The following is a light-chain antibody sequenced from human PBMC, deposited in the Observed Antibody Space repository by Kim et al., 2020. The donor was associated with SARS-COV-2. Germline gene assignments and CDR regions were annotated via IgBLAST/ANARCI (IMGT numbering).Light chain of an antibody. J-gene: IGKJ2*01. CDR3: QQYCSTPYT. V-gene: IGKV4-1*01. CDR2: WAS. Sequence: DIVMTQSPDSLAVSLGERATINCKSSQSVLYSSNNKNYLAWYQQKPGQPPKLLIYWASTRESGVPDRFSGSGSGTDFNLTISSLQAEDVAVYYCQQYCSTPYTFGQGTKLEI. CDR1: QSVLYSSNNKNY.